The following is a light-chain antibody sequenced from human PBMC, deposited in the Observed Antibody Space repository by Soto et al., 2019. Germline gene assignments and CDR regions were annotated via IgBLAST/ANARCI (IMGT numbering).Light chain of an antibody. CDR2: KAS. CDR1: QSISSW. J-gene: IGKJ1*01. V-gene: IGKV1-5*03. Sequence: DIPMTQSPSTLSASVGDRVTITCRASQSISSWLAWYQQKPWKAPKLLIYKASSLESGVPSRFSGSGSGTEFTLTISSLQPDDFAAYYCQQYNSYSRTFGQGTKVEIK. CDR3: QQYNSYSRT.